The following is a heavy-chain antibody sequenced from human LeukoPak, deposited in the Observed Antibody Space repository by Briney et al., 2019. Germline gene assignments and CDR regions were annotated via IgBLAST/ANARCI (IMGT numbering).Heavy chain of an antibody. D-gene: IGHD2-21*01. J-gene: IGHJ4*02. CDR3: ASEPLPKVYCGGDCISFDY. CDR1: GGSISSGSYY. CDR2: IYTSGST. Sequence: SSETLSLTCTVSGGSISSGSYYWSWIRQPAGKGLEWIGRIYTSGSTNYNPSLESRVTISVDTSKNQFSLKLSSVTAADTAVYYCASEPLPKVYCGGDCISFDYWGQGTLVTVSS. V-gene: IGHV4-61*02.